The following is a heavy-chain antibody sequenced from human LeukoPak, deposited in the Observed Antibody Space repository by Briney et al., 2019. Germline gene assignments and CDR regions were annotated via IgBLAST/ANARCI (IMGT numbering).Heavy chain of an antibody. J-gene: IGHJ6*03. Sequence: SETLSLTCTVSGGSISGFYWSWMRQPAGKGLEWIGRIYSSGSTNYSPSLKSRVTISLDKSKKQFSLKLTSVTAADTAMYYCARVNRGYSSGYGGYHYYYMDVWGKGTTVTVS. CDR2: IYSSGST. CDR1: GGSISGFY. D-gene: IGHD5-18*01. V-gene: IGHV4-4*07. CDR3: ARVNRGYSSGYGGYHYYYMDV.